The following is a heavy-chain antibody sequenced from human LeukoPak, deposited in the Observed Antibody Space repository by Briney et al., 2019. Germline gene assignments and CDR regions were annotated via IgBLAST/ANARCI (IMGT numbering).Heavy chain of an antibody. CDR2: IDWDDDK. Sequence: SGPTLVNPTQTLTLTCTFSGFSLSTSGVSVGWIRQPPGKALEWLARIDWDDDKYYRTSLKTRLTISKDTSKNQVVLTMTNMDPVDTATYYCARTPRDSSGYYSFDYWGQGTLVTVSS. D-gene: IGHD3-22*01. CDR1: GFSLSTSGVS. V-gene: IGHV2-70*11. J-gene: IGHJ4*02. CDR3: ARTPRDSSGYYSFDY.